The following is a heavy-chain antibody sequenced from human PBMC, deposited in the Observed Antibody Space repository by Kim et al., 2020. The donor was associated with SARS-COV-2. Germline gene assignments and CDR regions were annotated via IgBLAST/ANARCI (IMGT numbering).Heavy chain of an antibody. Sequence: SETLSLTCVVSGGSMVDRGYYWGWIRQPPGKGLEWIGNIFHSGKTYYNPSFASRVSMSLDTSRGQVSMRLTSATAADTTVYFCATRALVGATLYFDSWG. CDR2: IFHSGKT. D-gene: IGHD1-26*01. CDR1: GGSMVDRGYY. J-gene: IGHJ4*01. CDR3: ATRALVGATLYFDS. V-gene: IGHV4-39*01.